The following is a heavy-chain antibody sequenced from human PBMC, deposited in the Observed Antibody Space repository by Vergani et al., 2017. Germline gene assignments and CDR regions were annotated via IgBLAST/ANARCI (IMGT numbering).Heavy chain of an antibody. CDR1: GFTFTNFA. J-gene: IGHJ4*02. V-gene: IGHV3-23*01. CDR2: ISGSGGFT. Sequence: EVQLLESGGNLVQPGRSLRLSCAASGFTFTNFAMTWVRQAPGEGLEWVSGISGSGGFTYYADSGKGRFTISRDNSKNTMFLQMNNLRAEDTAVYYCAKGKVPGYYDSSGYCDYWGQGTLVTVSS. CDR3: AKGKVPGYYDSSGYCDY. D-gene: IGHD3-22*01.